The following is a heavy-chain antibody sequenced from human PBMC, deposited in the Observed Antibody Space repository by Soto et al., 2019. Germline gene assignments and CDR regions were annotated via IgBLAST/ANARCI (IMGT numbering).Heavy chain of an antibody. CDR1: GYTFTSYY. V-gene: IGHV1-46*01. CDR2: INPSGGST. CDR3: ARASLRSGSYWRTRNDAFDI. J-gene: IGHJ3*02. D-gene: IGHD3-10*01. Sequence: ASVKVSCKASGYTFTSYYMHWVRQAPGQGLEWMGIINPSGGSTSYAQKFQGRVTMTRDTSTSTVYMELSSLRSEDTAVYYCARASLRSGSYWRTRNDAFDIWGQGTRVTVS.